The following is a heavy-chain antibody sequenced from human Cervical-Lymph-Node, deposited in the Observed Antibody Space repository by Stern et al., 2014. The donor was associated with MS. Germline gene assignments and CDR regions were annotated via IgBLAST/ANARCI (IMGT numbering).Heavy chain of an antibody. CDR3: ARVKWYFDL. CDR1: GDSISGSTDW. V-gene: IGHV4-4*02. Sequence: QVQLQESGPGLVRPSGTLSLTCGVSGDSISGSTDWWSWVRQPPGKGLEWIGDVHYRGTNHYNPSLKRRVTISVDTATNQFSLNLNAVTAADTADYYCARVKWYFDLWGRGPLVTVSS. CDR2: VHYRGTN. D-gene: IGHD2-21*01. J-gene: IGHJ2*01.